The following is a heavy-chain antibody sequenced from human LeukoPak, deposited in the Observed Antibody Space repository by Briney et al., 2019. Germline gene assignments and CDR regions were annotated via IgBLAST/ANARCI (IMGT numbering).Heavy chain of an antibody. V-gene: IGHV4-59*01. CDR3: AKVRCSGGSCYPDY. CDR2: MYYSGST. CDR1: GGSISSYY. D-gene: IGHD2-15*01. J-gene: IGHJ4*02. Sequence: SETLSLTCTVSGGSISSYYWSWIRQPPGKGLEWIGYMYYSGSTNYNPSPKSRVTISADTSKNQFSLKLNSVTAADTAVYSCAKVRCSGGSCYPDYWGQGTLVTVSS.